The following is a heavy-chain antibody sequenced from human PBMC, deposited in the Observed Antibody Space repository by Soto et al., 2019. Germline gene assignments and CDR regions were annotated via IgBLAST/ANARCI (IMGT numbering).Heavy chain of an antibody. Sequence: GGSLRLSCVASGFTLSRYSMNWVHQAPGKGLEWFSYISRSSSTIYYADSVKGRFTISRDNAENSLYLQMNSLRAEDTVVYYCARDLDGGIPDYWGQET. CDR3: ARDLDGGIPDY. J-gene: IGHJ4*02. D-gene: IGHD6-13*01. CDR1: GFTLSRYS. V-gene: IGHV3-48*01. CDR2: ISRSSSTI.